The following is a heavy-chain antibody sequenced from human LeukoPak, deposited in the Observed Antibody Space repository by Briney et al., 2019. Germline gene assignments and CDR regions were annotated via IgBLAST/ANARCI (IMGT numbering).Heavy chain of an antibody. J-gene: IGHJ2*01. Sequence: SGTLSLTCAVSGGSVSSSHWWSWVRQPPGKGLEWIGEIYHSGSTNLSPSLRSRVTISVDKSKNQLSLRLSSVTAADTAVYYCTSIAAAGVYFDLWGRGTLVTVSS. D-gene: IGHD6-13*01. CDR2: IYHSGST. V-gene: IGHV4-4*02. CDR3: TSIAAAGVYFDL. CDR1: GGSVSSSHW.